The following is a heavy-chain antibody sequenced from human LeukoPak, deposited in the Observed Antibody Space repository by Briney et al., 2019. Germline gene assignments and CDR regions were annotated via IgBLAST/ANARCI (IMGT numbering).Heavy chain of an antibody. Sequence: SVKVSCKASGGTFSSYAISWVRQAPGQGLEWMGRIIPILGITNYAQKFQGRVTITADESTTTAYMDLSSLRSEDTAVYYCASRSIVGATENYFDYWGQGTLVTVSS. CDR3: ASRSIVGATENYFDY. D-gene: IGHD1-26*01. J-gene: IGHJ4*02. V-gene: IGHV1-69*04. CDR2: IIPILGIT. CDR1: GGTFSSYA.